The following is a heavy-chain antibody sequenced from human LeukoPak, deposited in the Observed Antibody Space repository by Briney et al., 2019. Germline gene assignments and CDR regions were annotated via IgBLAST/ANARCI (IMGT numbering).Heavy chain of an antibody. D-gene: IGHD3-9*01. J-gene: IGHJ4*02. CDR2: INHSGST. V-gene: IGHV4-34*01. CDR3: ARARYYDILTGYYKAPYFDY. Sequence: PSETLSLTCAVYGGSFSGYYWSWIRQPPGKGLEWIGEINHSGSTNYNPSLKSRVTISVDTSKNQFSLKLSSVTAADTAVYYCARARYYDILTGYYKAPYFDYWGQGTLVTVSS. CDR1: GGSFSGYY.